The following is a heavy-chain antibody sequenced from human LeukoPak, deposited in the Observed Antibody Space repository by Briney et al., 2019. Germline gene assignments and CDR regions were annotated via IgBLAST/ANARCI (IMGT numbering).Heavy chain of an antibody. J-gene: IGHJ6*03. V-gene: IGHV3-21*01. Sequence: GGSLRLSCEGSGFAFSRYNMNWFRQAPGKGLERVSSISSSSSYSFYADSVKGRFTISRDNAKNSLYLQMNSLRAEDTAVYYCARDAQWLVPEGYYYYMDVWGKGTTVTVSS. D-gene: IGHD6-19*01. CDR2: ISSSSSYS. CDR1: GFAFSRYN. CDR3: ARDAQWLVPEGYYYYMDV.